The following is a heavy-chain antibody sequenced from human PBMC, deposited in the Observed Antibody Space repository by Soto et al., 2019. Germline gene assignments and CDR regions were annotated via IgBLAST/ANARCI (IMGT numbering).Heavy chain of an antibody. CDR3: TTDWIGIAVAGRGMPWAFDY. CDR1: GFTFSTYW. J-gene: IGHJ4*02. CDR2: IKSDGSST. Sequence: GGSLRLSCAASGFTFSTYWMHWVRQAPGKGLVWVSRIKSDGSSTTYADPVKGRFTISRDNARNTLYLQMNSLKTEDTAVYYCTTDWIGIAVAGRGMPWAFDYWGQGTLVTVSS. D-gene: IGHD6-19*01. V-gene: IGHV3-74*01.